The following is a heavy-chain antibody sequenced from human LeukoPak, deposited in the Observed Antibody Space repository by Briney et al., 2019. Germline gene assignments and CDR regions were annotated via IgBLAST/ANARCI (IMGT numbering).Heavy chain of an antibody. CDR3: ATDTGHGYFES. CDR2: IRQEGNKK. Sequence: PGGSLRPSCAASGFIFSNYWMSWLRQAPGKGLEWVANIRQEGNKKNYVDSVEGRFTIYRDNVQNSVYLQMPRLRAEDTAVYYCATDTGHGYFESWGQGTLVTVSS. CDR1: GFIFSNYW. V-gene: IGHV3-7*01. J-gene: IGHJ4*02. D-gene: IGHD4-17*01.